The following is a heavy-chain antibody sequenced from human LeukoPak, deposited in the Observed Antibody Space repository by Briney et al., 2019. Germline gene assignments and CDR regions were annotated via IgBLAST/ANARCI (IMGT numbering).Heavy chain of an antibody. CDR3: AGGLSDYYYTVGY. Sequence: GGSLRLSCTTSGSTVTNYWMHWVRQAPGKGLVWVSRINSDGSNTNYAGSVKGRFTISRDNARNTLYLQMNSLRAEDTAVYYCAGGLSDYYYTVGYWGQGTLVTVSS. J-gene: IGHJ4*02. CDR1: GSTVTNYW. V-gene: IGHV3-74*01. D-gene: IGHD3-22*01. CDR2: INSDGSNT.